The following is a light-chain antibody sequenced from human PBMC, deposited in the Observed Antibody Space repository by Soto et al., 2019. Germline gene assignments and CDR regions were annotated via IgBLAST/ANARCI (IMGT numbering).Light chain of an antibody. CDR1: QSISTY. CDR3: QQADTFPIT. J-gene: IGKJ5*01. Sequence: DIQMTQSPSTLSASVGDRVAITCRASQSISTYLAWYQQKPGKAPKLLIYKASSLESGVPSRFSGSGFGTDFTLTISSLQPEDSAIYYCQQADTFPITFGQGTRLE. CDR2: KAS. V-gene: IGKV1-5*03.